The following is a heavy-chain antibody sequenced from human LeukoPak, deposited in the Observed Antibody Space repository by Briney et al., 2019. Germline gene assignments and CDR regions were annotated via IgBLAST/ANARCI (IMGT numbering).Heavy chain of an antibody. J-gene: IGHJ3*02. CDR3: ARLGRARRDGYNHDAFDI. CDR1: GGSISSSSSY. Sequence: PSETLSLTCTVSGGSISSSSSYWGWIRQPPGKGLEWIGRIYTSGSTNYNPSLKSRVTMSVDASKNQFSLKLSSVTAADTAVYYCARLGRARRDGYNHDAFDIWGQGTMVTVSS. V-gene: IGHV4-61*05. D-gene: IGHD5-24*01. CDR2: IYTSGST.